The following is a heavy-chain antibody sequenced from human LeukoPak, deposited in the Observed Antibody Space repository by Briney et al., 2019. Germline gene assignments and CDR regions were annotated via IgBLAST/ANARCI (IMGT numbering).Heavy chain of an antibody. J-gene: IGHJ4*02. CDR3: ETQYYDSSGYSY. V-gene: IGHV1-69*04. D-gene: IGHD3-22*01. CDR2: IIPILGIA. Sequence: ASVKVSCKASGGTFSSYAISWVRQAPGQGLEWIGRIIPILGIANYAQKFQGRVTITADKSTSTAYMELSSLRSEDTAVYYCETQYYDSSGYSYWGQGTLVTVSS. CDR1: GGTFSSYA.